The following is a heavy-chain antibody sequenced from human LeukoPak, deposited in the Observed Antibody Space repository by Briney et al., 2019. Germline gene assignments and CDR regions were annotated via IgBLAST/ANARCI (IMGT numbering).Heavy chain of an antibody. V-gene: IGHV4-34*01. CDR2: INHSGST. D-gene: IGHD4-17*01. CDR1: GGSISSYY. Sequence: SETLSLTCTVSGGSISSYYWSWIRQPPGKGLEWIGEINHSGSTNYNPSLKSRVTISVDTSKNQFSLKLSSVTAADTAVYYCARGPYGDPYYFDYWGQGTLVTVSS. CDR3: ARGPYGDPYYFDY. J-gene: IGHJ4*02.